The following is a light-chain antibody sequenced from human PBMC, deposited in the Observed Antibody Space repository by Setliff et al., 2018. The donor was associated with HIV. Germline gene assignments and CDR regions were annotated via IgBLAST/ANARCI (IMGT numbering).Light chain of an antibody. CDR1: SSDIGGYNY. CDR3: SSYTSSSTYV. CDR2: DVS. J-gene: IGLJ1*01. V-gene: IGLV2-14*01. Sequence: SVLTQPASVSGSPGQSITISCTGTSSDIGGYNYVSWYQQHPGKAPKLMIYDVSKRPSGVSNRFSGSKSGNTASLTISGLQAEDEAAYYCSSYTSSSTYVFATGTKVTVL.